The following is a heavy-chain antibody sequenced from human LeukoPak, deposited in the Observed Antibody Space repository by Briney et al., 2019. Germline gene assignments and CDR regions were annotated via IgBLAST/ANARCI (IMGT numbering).Heavy chain of an antibody. D-gene: IGHD4-11*01. J-gene: IGHJ4*02. CDR2: IYYSGST. CDR1: GGSISSGDYY. V-gene: IGHV4-30-4*01. CDR3: AREFTVITVVDY. Sequence: PSETLSLTCTVSGGSISSGDYYWSWIRQPPGKGLEWIGYIYYSGSTYYNPSLKSRVTISVDTSKNQFSLKLSSVTAADTAVYYCAREFTVITVVDYWGQGTLVTVSS.